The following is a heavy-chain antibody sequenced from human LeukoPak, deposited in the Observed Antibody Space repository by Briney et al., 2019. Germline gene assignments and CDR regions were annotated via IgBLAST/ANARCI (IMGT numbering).Heavy chain of an antibody. CDR3: ARERDSSSPKRTNAFDI. V-gene: IGHV3-23*01. Sequence: GGSLRLSCAAPGFTFSSYAVSWVRQAPGKGLEWVSAISGSGGSTYYADSVKGRFTISRDNSKNTLYLQMNSLRAEDTAVYYCARERDSSSPKRTNAFDIWGQGTMVTVSS. D-gene: IGHD6-6*01. CDR2: ISGSGGST. J-gene: IGHJ3*02. CDR1: GFTFSSYA.